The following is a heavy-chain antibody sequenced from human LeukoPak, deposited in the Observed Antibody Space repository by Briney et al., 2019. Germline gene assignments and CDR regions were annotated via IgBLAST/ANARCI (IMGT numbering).Heavy chain of an antibody. Sequence: GGSLRLSCAASGFTFSNAWMSWVRQAPGKGLEWVGRIKKKTDGETTDYTAPVRGRFTISRDDSKNTVYLQMNSLKTEDTAVYYCTPPGYEGLGYWGQGTLVTVSS. CDR1: GFTFSNAW. V-gene: IGHV3-15*01. CDR2: IKKKTDGETT. D-gene: IGHD5-12*01. J-gene: IGHJ4*02. CDR3: TPPGYEGLGY.